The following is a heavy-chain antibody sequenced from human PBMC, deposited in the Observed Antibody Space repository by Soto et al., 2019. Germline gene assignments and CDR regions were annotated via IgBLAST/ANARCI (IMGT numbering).Heavy chain of an antibody. V-gene: IGHV3-30*18. Sequence: GGSLRLSCAGSGFIFSYYDIHWVRRAPGKGLEWVAGVSSDGRHKFYAGPVKGRLTVSRENSKSTVYLEMNGLRDEDTALYYCPNARGPSTRNTDIDPEFDYWGQGTLVTVSS. CDR3: PNARGPSTRNTDIDPEFDY. D-gene: IGHD3-10*01. J-gene: IGHJ4*02. CDR1: GFIFSYYD. CDR2: VSSDGRHK.